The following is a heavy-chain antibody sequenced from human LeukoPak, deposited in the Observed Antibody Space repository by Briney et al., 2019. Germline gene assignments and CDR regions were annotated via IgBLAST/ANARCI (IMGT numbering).Heavy chain of an antibody. V-gene: IGHV4-59*01. CDR2: IYYTGST. J-gene: IGHJ4*02. CDR1: GGSISRYY. CDR3: ARDPSYYYDSSGWSVVEYFDY. Sequence: SETLSLTCTVSGGSISRYYWSWIRQPPGKGLEWIGNIYYTGSTNYNPSLKSRVTISIDTSKNQFSLKLSSVTAADTAVYYCARDPSYYYDSSGWSVVEYFDYWGQGTLVTVSS. D-gene: IGHD3-22*01.